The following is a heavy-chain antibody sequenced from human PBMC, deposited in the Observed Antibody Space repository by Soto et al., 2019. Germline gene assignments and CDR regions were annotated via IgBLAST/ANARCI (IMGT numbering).Heavy chain of an antibody. V-gene: IGHV1-2*02. D-gene: IGHD3-3*01. Sequence: ASVKVSCKASGYTFTGYYMHWVRQAPGQGLEWMGWINPNSGGTNYAQKFQGRVTMTRDTSISTAYMELSRLRSDDTAVYYCARQYYDFWTGSLGGAGMDVWGQGNMVTVSS. J-gene: IGHJ6*02. CDR1: GYTFTGYY. CDR2: INPNSGGT. CDR3: ARQYYDFWTGSLGGAGMDV.